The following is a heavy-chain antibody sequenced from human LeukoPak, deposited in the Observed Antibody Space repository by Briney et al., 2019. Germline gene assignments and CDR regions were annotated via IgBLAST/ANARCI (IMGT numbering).Heavy chain of an antibody. CDR2: IKEDGSQK. CDR3: ARNPELGSDSTGYRAFDI. J-gene: IGHJ3*02. V-gene: IGHV3-7*01. CDR1: GFTFSNYW. D-gene: IGHD3-22*01. Sequence: GGSLRLSCVASGFTFSNYWMSWVRQAPGKGLEWVANIKEDGSQKDYVDSVKGRFTISRDNAKNSLYLQMNSLRAEDTAVYYCARNPELGSDSTGYRAFDIWGQGIMVTVSS.